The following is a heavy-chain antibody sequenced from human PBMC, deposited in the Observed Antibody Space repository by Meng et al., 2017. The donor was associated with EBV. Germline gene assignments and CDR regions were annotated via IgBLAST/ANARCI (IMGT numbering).Heavy chain of an antibody. CDR3: AHIIAARPFDY. V-gene: IGHV2-5*02. D-gene: IGHD6-6*01. CDR1: GFSLCIRGVG. Sequence: ITLDGSVPTLVKPTQYLSMTCAFSGFSLCIRGVGVGWIRQPPGKALEWLALIYWDDDKRYSPSLKSRLTITKDTSKNQVVLTMTNMDPVDAATCYCAHIIAARPFDYWGQGTLVTVSS. J-gene: IGHJ4*02. CDR2: IYWDDDK.